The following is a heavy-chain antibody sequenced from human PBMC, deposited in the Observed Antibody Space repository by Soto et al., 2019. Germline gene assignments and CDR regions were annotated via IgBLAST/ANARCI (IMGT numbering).Heavy chain of an antibody. J-gene: IGHJ5*02. V-gene: IGHV4-59*01. CDR2: IFYSGST. D-gene: IGHD3-3*01. Sequence: KPSETLSLTCTVSGGSISSYFWSWIRQPPGKGLEWIGYIFYSGSTDSNPSLKSRVTIPLDTSKNQFSLKLSSVTAADTAVYYCARVYDFWSGYYWFDPWGQGTLVTVSS. CDR3: ARVYDFWSGYYWFDP. CDR1: GGSISSYF.